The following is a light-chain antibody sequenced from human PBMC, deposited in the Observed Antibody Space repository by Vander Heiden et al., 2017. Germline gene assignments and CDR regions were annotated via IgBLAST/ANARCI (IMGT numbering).Light chain of an antibody. V-gene: IGLV1-40*01. CDR2: GES. CDR3: QSYDSSLSGSV. CDR1: SSNIGAGYD. Sequence: YVLTPPPSVSSGPAQQVIISCTGSSSNIGAGYDVDWYQHLPATTATLLIYGESNRPSGGPVRFSGSKSGTSASLAIPGLQAEDEADYFFQSYDSSLSGSVFGGGTKVTV. J-gene: IGLJ3*02.